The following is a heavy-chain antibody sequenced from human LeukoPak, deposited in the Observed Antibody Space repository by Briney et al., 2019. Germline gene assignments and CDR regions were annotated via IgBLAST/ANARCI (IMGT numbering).Heavy chain of an antibody. Sequence: GGSLRLSCVASGFTFSSYSMHWVRQAPGKGLVWVSRVKSDGSVTNYADSVKGRFTISRDNAKNTLYLQMNSLRTEDTAVYYCARGLPNYYGMDVWGQGTTVTVSS. CDR3: ARGLPNYYGMDV. CDR1: GFTFSSYS. CDR2: VKSDGSVT. V-gene: IGHV3-74*01. J-gene: IGHJ6*02.